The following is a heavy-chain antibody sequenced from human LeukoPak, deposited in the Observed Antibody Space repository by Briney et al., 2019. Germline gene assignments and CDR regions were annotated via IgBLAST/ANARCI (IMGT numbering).Heavy chain of an antibody. Sequence: GASVKVSCKASGYTFTGYYMHWVRQAPGQGLEWMGWINPNSGGTNYAQKFQGRVTMTRDTSISTAYMELSRLRSDDTAVYYCARDEYYHDSSGYYPNWFDPWGQGTLVTVSS. J-gene: IGHJ5*02. V-gene: IGHV1-2*02. CDR2: INPNSGGT. CDR3: ARDEYYHDSSGYYPNWFDP. D-gene: IGHD3-22*01. CDR1: GYTFTGYY.